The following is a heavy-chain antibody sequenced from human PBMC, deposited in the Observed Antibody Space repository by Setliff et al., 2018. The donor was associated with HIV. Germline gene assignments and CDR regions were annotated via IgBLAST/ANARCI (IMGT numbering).Heavy chain of an antibody. J-gene: IGHJ4*02. CDR2: ITGSSRYT. CDR1: GFTFSRYG. D-gene: IGHD5-12*01. CDR3: ARVMIGYSGCDAFDY. Sequence: PGGSLRLSCAASGFTFSRYGMHWVRQAPGKGLEWVSYITGSSRYTNYADSVKGRFTISRDNAKNSLYLQMNSRRAEDTAVYYCARVMIGYSGCDAFDYWGQGTLVTVSS. V-gene: IGHV3-21*05.